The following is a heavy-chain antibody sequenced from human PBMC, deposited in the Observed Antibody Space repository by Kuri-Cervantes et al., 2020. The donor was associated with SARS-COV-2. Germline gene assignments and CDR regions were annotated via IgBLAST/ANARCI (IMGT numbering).Heavy chain of an antibody. Sequence: LRLSCTVSGGPISSGSYYWSWIRQPAGKGLEWIGHIYTSGSTNYNPSLKSRVTISVDTSKNQFSLKLSSVTAADTAVYYCAREGSITIFGVVIIGWFDPWGQGTLVTVSS. D-gene: IGHD3-3*01. CDR2: IYTSGST. CDR1: GGPISSGSYY. CDR3: AREGSITIFGVVIIGWFDP. V-gene: IGHV4-61*09. J-gene: IGHJ5*02.